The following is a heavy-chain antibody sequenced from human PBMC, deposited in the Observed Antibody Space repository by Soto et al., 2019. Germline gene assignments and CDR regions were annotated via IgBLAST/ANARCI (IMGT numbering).Heavy chain of an antibody. CDR3: ASVYSNYVYYYYYYMDV. D-gene: IGHD4-4*01. CDR1: GGSISSSRYY. V-gene: IGHV4-39*01. J-gene: IGHJ6*03. CDR2: IYYSGST. Sequence: SETLSLTCTVSGGSISSSRYYWGWIRQPPGKGLEWIGSIYYSGSTYYNPSLKSRVTISVDTSKNQFSLKLSSVTAADTAVYYCASVYSNYVYYYYYYMDVWGKGTTVTVSS.